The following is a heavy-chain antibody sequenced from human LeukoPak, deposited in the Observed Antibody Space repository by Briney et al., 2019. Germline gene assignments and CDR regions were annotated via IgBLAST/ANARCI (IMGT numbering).Heavy chain of an antibody. Sequence: ASVKVSCKASGGTFSSYAISWVRQAPGQGLEWMGGFDPEDGETIYAQKFQGRVTMTEDTSTDTAYMELSSLRSEDTAVYYCATAGDTVTTYVSVWGQGTLVTVSS. J-gene: IGHJ4*02. CDR3: ATAGDTVTTYVSV. D-gene: IGHD4-17*01. CDR2: FDPEDGET. V-gene: IGHV1-24*01. CDR1: GGTFSSYA.